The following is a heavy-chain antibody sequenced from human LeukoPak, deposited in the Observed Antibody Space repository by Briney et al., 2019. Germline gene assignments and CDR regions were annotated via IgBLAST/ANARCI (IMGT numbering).Heavy chain of an antibody. D-gene: IGHD3-10*01. CDR2: IYYSGST. J-gene: IGHJ6*02. Sequence: SETLSLTCTVSGGSISSYYWSWIRQPPGKGLEWIGYIYYSGSTYYNPSLKSRVTISVDTSKNQFSLKLSSVTAADTAVYYCASHMVRGPYYYYGMDVWGQGTTVTVSS. CDR3: ASHMVRGPYYYYGMDV. CDR1: GGSISSYY. V-gene: IGHV4-59*08.